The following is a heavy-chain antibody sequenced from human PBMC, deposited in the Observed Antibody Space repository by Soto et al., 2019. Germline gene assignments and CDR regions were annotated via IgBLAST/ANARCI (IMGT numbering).Heavy chain of an antibody. CDR1: GFTFSSYA. D-gene: IGHD3-9*01. CDR2: ISGSGGST. V-gene: IGHV3-23*01. J-gene: IGHJ3*02. Sequence: GSLRLSCAASGFTFSSYAMSWVRQAPGKGLEWVSAISGSGGSTYYADSVKGRFTISRDNSKNTLYLQMNSLRAEDTAVYYCAKDSDYDILTGYMDDAFDIWGQGTMVTVSS. CDR3: AKDSDYDILTGYMDDAFDI.